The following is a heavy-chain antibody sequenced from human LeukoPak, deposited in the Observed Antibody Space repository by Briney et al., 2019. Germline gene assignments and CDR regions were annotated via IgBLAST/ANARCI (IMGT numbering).Heavy chain of an antibody. CDR1: GASINSYY. CDR3: ARHSNWNGGVDWFDP. J-gene: IGHJ5*02. Sequence: SETLSLTCTVSGASINSYYWSWIRQPPGKGLEWIGYIYYSGSTNYNPSLKSRVTISIDTSKNQLSLKLNSVTAADTAVYYCARHSNWNGGVDWFDPWGQGTQVTVSS. CDR2: IYYSGST. D-gene: IGHD1-20*01. V-gene: IGHV4-59*08.